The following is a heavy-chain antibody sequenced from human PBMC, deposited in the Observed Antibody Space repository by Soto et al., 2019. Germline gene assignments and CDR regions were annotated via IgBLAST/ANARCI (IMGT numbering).Heavy chain of an antibody. J-gene: IGHJ5*02. CDR2: INPHGGST. CDR1: ADTFTSYY. V-gene: IGHV1-46*01. CDR3: ARSSAGVFGISREGSNWLAP. Sequence: ASVKVSCKAPADTFTSYYIHWVRQAPGHGLEWMGIINPHGGSTRFAQTFPGRITMTRVTSTSTVYMELRSLRSEDTAIYYCARSSAGVFGISREGSNWLAPWGQGSLVTVSS. D-gene: IGHD3-16*02.